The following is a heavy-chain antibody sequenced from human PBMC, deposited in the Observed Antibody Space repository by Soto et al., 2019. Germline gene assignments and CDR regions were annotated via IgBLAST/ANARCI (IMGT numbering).Heavy chain of an antibody. V-gene: IGHV1-2*04. J-gene: IGHJ3*01. CDR3: ARMCSISSCLCDAHDV. Sequence: ASVKVSCKASGYTFTGYYMHWVRQAPGQGLEWMGWINPNSGGTNYAQKFQGLVTMARDTSISTVYMELRRLISDDTAVYYCARMCSISSCLCDAHDVWGQGTLVTVSS. CDR1: GYTFTGYY. CDR2: INPNSGGT. D-gene: IGHD2-2*01.